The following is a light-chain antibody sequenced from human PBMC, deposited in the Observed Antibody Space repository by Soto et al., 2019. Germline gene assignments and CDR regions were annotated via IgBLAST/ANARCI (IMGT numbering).Light chain of an antibody. CDR3: QQYYNTPPIT. V-gene: IGKV4-1*01. J-gene: IGKJ5*01. CDR2: WAS. Sequence: DIVMTQSPDSLAVSLGERATINCKSSQSVLSSSNNKNYLAWYQQKPGQPPKLLIYWASTRESGVPDRFSGSGSGTDFTLTISSLQAEDVAVYSCQQYYNTPPITFGQGTRLEIK. CDR1: QSVLSSSNNKNY.